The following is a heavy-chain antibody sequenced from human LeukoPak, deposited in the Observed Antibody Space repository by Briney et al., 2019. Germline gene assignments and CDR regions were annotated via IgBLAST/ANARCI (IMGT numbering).Heavy chain of an antibody. Sequence: GGSLRLSCAASGFTFSSYAMSWIRQAPGKGLEWVSAISGSGGSTYYADSVNCRFTISRDNAQNSLYLQMNSLRAEDTALYYCATGWHGYAASNYYYYYYMDVWGKGTTVTVPS. J-gene: IGHJ6*03. CDR1: GFTFSSYA. CDR2: ISGSGGST. D-gene: IGHD5-12*01. V-gene: IGHV3-23*01. CDR3: ATGWHGYAASNYYYYYYMDV.